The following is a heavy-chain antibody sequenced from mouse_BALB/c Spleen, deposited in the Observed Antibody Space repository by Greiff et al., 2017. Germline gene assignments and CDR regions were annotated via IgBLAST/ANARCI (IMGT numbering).Heavy chain of an antibody. CDR1: GFTFSSFG. Sequence: EVQLVESGGGLVQPGGSRKLSCAASGFTFSSFGMHWVRQAPEKGLEWVAYISSGSSTIYYAATVKGRVTISRDNPKNTLFLQLTSLRSEDTAMYYCARACGNDAWLAYWGQGTLVTVSA. D-gene: IGHD2-2*01. J-gene: IGHJ3*01. CDR3: ARACGNDAWLAY. V-gene: IGHV5-17*02. CDR2: ISSGSSTI.